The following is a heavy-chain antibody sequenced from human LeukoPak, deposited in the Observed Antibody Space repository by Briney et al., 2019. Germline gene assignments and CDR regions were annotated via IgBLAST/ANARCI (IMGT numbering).Heavy chain of an antibody. Sequence: GGSLRLSCAASGFTFSSYAMSWVRQAPGKGLEWVSVISGSGGSTNYADSVKGRFSISRDNAKNTLYLQMNSLRAEDTAVYYCGRDLGGRSGYWGQGTLVTVSS. V-gene: IGHV3-23*01. CDR3: GRDLGGRSGY. CDR1: GFTFSSYA. D-gene: IGHD1-26*01. CDR2: ISGSGGST. J-gene: IGHJ4*02.